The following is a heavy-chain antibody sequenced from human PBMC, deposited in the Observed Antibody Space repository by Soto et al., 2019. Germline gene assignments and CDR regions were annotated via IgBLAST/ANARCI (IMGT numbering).Heavy chain of an antibody. J-gene: IGHJ5*02. D-gene: IGHD2-15*01. CDR3: GIVVVDLDWKDL. V-gene: IGHV3-11*06. CDR2: ISSSNISK. Sequence: PGWSLRLSCASSGFTFIEYYMNWTRQAPGKGLEWVSYISSSNISKNYADSVKGRFTISRDNAKNSLYLQMNSLRAEDTAVYYCGIVVVDLDWKDLWGQGAPVTVSS. CDR1: GFTFIEYY.